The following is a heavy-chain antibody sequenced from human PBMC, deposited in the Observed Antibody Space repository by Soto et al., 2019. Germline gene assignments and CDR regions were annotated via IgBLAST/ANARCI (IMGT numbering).Heavy chain of an antibody. CDR1: GFPFSIYS. V-gene: IGHV3-21*01. CDR2: ISSSSSYI. Sequence: GGSLRLSCAASGFPFSIYSMNWVRQAPGKGLEWVSSISSSSSYIYYADSVKGRFTISRDNAKNSLYLQMNSLRAEDTAVYYCASSWGRSSVSNWYLDLWGRGTLVTVSS. J-gene: IGHJ2*01. CDR3: ASSWGRSSVSNWYLDL. D-gene: IGHD7-27*01.